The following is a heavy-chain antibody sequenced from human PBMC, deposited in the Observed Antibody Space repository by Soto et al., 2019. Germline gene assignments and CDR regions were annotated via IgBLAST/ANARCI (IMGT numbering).Heavy chain of an antibody. J-gene: IGHJ3*02. CDR2: INPNNGGT. CDR3: ALRYCSGDTCSDDAFDI. D-gene: IGHD2-15*01. CDR1: GYTFTAYY. V-gene: IGHV1-2*02. Sequence: QVQLVQSGAEVKKPGASVKVSCKASGYTFTAYYIHWVRQAPGQGLEWMGWINPNNGGTNYAQKFQGRVTMTRDTSISTAYMELSRLRSDDTAVYYCALRYCSGDTCSDDAFDIWGQGTMVTVSS.